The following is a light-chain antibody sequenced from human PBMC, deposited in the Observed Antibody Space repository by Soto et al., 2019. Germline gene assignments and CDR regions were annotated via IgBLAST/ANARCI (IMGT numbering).Light chain of an antibody. V-gene: IGKV1-5*01. CDR2: DAS. Sequence: DIQITQSPSTLSASVGGRVSITCRASQNIGSWLAWYQKKPGKAPNLLIYDASSLESGVPSRFSGSGSGTEFTLTISSXQPDDFATYFCQQYNSYPWTFGQGTKVDIK. J-gene: IGKJ1*01. CDR1: QNIGSW. CDR3: QQYNSYPWT.